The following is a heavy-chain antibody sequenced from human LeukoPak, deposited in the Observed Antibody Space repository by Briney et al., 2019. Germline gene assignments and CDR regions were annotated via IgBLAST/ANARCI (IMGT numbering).Heavy chain of an antibody. V-gene: IGHV3-53*01. Sequence: ARGSLRLSCAASGFTVRSSYMSWVRQAPGKGLEWVSVIYSGGRTYYADSVKGRFTISRDNSKNTLYLQMSSLRAEDTAVYYCARAKDSGYDLNYYYYYMNVWGKGTTVTVSS. CDR1: GFTVRSSY. D-gene: IGHD5-12*01. CDR2: IYSGGRT. CDR3: ARAKDSGYDLNYYYYYMNV. J-gene: IGHJ6*03.